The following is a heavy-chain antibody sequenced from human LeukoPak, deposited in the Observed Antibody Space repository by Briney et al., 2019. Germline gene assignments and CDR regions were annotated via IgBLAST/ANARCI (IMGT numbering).Heavy chain of an antibody. Sequence: PSETLSLTCTVSGGSISSSSYYWGWIRQPPGKGLEWIGSIYYSGSTYYNTSLKNRVTISVDTSKNQFSLKLSSVTAADTAGYYCASMCSGSYWCRYDGYWGQGTLVTVSS. CDR2: IYYSGST. D-gene: IGHD3-10*02. CDR1: GGSISSSSYY. J-gene: IGHJ4*02. V-gene: IGHV4-39*01. CDR3: ASMCSGSYWCRYDGY.